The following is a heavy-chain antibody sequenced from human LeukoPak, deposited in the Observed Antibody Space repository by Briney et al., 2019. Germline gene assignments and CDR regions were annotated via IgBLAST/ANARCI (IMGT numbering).Heavy chain of an antibody. CDR2: IYPGDSDT. V-gene: IGHV5-51*01. CDR1: GYSFTSYW. J-gene: IGHJ6*02. CDR3: ARHLKSGWPYYYQYGMDV. D-gene: IGHD6-19*01. Sequence: GESLKISCKGSGYSFTSYWIGWVRQMPGKGLEWMGIIYPGDSDTKYSPAFQGQVTISADKSISTAYLQWSSLKASDTAINYCARHLKSGWPYYYQYGMDVRGQGTTITVSS.